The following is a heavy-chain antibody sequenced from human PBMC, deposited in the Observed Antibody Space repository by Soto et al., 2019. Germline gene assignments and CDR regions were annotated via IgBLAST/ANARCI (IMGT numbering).Heavy chain of an antibody. D-gene: IGHD6-13*01. V-gene: IGHV4-4*07. J-gene: IGHJ4*02. CDR3: ARMRAAGTLDY. Sequence: PSETLSLPCTVSGGSIIGYYWSCIRQPAGKGLEWIGRIYSDGSTNYNPSLKSRVTMSVDTSKHQFSLKLTSMTAADTAMYYGARMRAAGTLDYWGQGTLVTVSS. CDR2: IYSDGST. CDR1: GGSIIGYY.